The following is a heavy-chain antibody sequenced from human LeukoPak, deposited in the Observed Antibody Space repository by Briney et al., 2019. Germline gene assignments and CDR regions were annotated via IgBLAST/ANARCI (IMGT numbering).Heavy chain of an antibody. J-gene: IGHJ5*02. V-gene: IGHV4-61*02. CDR3: ARGSGYDFRAFDP. D-gene: IGHD5-12*01. Sequence: PSETLSLTCTVSGGSISSGSYYWRWIRQPAGKGLEWIGRIYTSGSTNYNPSLKSRFTISVDTSKNPFSLKLSSVTAADTAVYYCARGSGYDFRAFDPWGQGTLVTVSS. CDR1: GGSISSGSYY. CDR2: IYTSGST.